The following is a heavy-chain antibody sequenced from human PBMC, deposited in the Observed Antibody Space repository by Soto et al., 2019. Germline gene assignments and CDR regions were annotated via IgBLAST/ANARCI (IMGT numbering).Heavy chain of an antibody. J-gene: IGHJ4*02. CDR3: AKERLARGIDY. V-gene: IGHV3-23*01. CDR1: GFTFSNYA. Sequence: GGSLRLSCAASGFTFSNYAMSWVRQAPGKGLDWVSTISSSGSNTYYADSVKGRFSISRDNSKNTVYLEMKNLRAEDTAVYYCAKERLARGIDYWGKGTLVPVSS. D-gene: IGHD3-10*01. CDR2: ISSSGSNT.